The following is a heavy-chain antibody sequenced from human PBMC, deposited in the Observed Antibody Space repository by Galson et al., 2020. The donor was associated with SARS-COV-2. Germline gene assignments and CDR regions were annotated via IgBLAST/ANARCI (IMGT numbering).Heavy chain of an antibody. CDR2: ISWDGGST. J-gene: IGHJ4*02. CDR1: GFTFDDYT. V-gene: IGHV3-43*01. CDR3: AKDIHYDSGIDY. Sequence: GESLKIPCAASGFTFDDYTMHWVRQAPRKGPEWVSLISWDGGSTYYADSVKGRFTISRDNSKNSLYLQMNSLRPEDTALYYCAKDIHYDSGIDYWGQGTLVTVSS. D-gene: IGHD3-22*01.